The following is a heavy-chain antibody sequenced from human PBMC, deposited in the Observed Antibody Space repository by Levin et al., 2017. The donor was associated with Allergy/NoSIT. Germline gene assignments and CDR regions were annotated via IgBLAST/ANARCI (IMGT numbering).Heavy chain of an antibody. J-gene: IGHJ4*02. CDR1: GYTLTELS. D-gene: IGHD3-10*01. CDR2: FDPEDGET. Sequence: ASVKVSCKVSGYTLTELSMHWVRQAPGKGLEWMGGFDPEDGETIYAQKFQGRVTMTEDTSTDTAYMELSSLRSEDTAVYYCATLPRHYYGSGSYRDWGQGTLVTVSS. CDR3: ATLPRHYYGSGSYRD. V-gene: IGHV1-24*01.